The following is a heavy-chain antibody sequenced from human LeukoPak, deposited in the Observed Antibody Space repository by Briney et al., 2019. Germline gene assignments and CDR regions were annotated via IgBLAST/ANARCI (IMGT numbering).Heavy chain of an antibody. CDR1: GYTFTSYA. V-gene: IGHV7-4-1*02. D-gene: IGHD6-19*01. Sequence: ASVKVSCKASGYTFTSYAMHWVRQAPGQGLEWMGWINTNTGNPTYAQGFTGRFVFSLDTSVSTAYLQISSLKAEDTAVYYCARGELGLDSRIRTSSLSAVAGNDDYWGQGTLVTVSS. CDR2: INTNTGNP. CDR3: ARGELGLDSRIRTSSLSAVAGNDDY. J-gene: IGHJ4*02.